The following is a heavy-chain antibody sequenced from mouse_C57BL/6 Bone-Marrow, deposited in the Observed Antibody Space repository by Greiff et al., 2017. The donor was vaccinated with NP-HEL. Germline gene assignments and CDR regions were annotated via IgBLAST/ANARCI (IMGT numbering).Heavy chain of an antibody. CDR1: GYTFTSYW. CDR2: IDPSDSET. CDR3: ARSRWLPRYFEV. V-gene: IGHV1-52*01. J-gene: IGHJ1*03. D-gene: IGHD2-3*01. Sequence: QVQLQQPGAELVRPGSSVKLSCKASGYTFTSYWMHWVKQRPIQGLEWIGNIDPSDSETHYNQKFKDKATLSVDKSSSTAYMQLSSLTSEDSAVYYCARSRWLPRYFEVWGTGTTVTVSS.